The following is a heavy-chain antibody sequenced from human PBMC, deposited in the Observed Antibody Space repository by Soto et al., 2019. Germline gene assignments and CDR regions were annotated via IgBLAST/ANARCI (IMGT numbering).Heavy chain of an antibody. CDR2: ISYDGSNK. CDR1: GFTFSSYV. V-gene: IGHV3-30-3*01. Sequence: QVQLVESGGGVVQPGRSLRLSCAASGFTFSSYVMHWVRQAPGKGLEWVAVISYDGSNKYYADSVKGRFTISRDNSKNALSLQINSLSAEDTAVDYCARERTTMVYAFDIWGQGTMVTVSS. CDR3: ARERTTMVYAFDI. J-gene: IGHJ3*02. D-gene: IGHD5-18*01.